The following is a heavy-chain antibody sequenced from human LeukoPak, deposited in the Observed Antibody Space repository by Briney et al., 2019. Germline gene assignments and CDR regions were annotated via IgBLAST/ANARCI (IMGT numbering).Heavy chain of an antibody. CDR1: GFTFSSYA. CDR2: ISYDGSNK. Sequence: GRSLRLSCAASGFTFSSYAMHWVRQAPGKGLEWVAVISYDGSNKYYADSVKGRFTISRDNSKNTLYLQMNSLRAEDTAVYYCAKDGSRYYYMDVWGKGTTVTVSS. V-gene: IGHV3-30-3*01. J-gene: IGHJ6*03. CDR3: AKDGSRYYYMDV. D-gene: IGHD2-2*03.